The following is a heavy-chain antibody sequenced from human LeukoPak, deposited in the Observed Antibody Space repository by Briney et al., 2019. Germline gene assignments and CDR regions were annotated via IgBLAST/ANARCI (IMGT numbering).Heavy chain of an antibody. CDR3: ARHPHYDFWSGSSDY. D-gene: IGHD3-3*01. V-gene: IGHV4-4*07. CDR2: IYTSGST. J-gene: IGHJ4*02. CDR1: GGSISSYY. Sequence: SETLSLTCTVSGGSISSYYWSWIRQPAGKGLEWIGRIYTSGSTNYNPSLKSRVTMSVDTSKNQFSLKLSSVTAADTAVHYCARHPHYDFWSGSSDYWGQGTLVTVSS.